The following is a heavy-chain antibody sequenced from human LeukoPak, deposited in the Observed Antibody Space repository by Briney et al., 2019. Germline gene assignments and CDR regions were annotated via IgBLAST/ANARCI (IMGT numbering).Heavy chain of an antibody. CDR3: ARGLKYSSGWYIGY. D-gene: IGHD6-19*01. CDR1: GGSISSYY. V-gene: IGHV4-59*08. J-gene: IGHJ4*02. CDR2: IYYSGST. Sequence: TSETLSLTCTVSGGSISSYYWSWIRQPPGKGLEWIGYIYYSGSTNYNPSLKSRVTISVDTSKNQFSLKLSSVTAADTAVYYCARGLKYSSGWYIGYWGQGTLVTVSS.